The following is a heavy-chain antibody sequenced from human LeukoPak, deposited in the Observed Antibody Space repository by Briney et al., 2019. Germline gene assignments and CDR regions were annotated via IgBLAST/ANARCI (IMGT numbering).Heavy chain of an antibody. D-gene: IGHD3-10*01. V-gene: IGHV4-34*01. CDR3: ATSGVRGVIIPSFDY. J-gene: IGHJ4*02. Sequence: SETLSLTCAVYGGPFSGYYWSWIRQPPGKGLEWIGEINHSGSTNYNPSLKSRVTISVDTSKNQFSLKLSSVTAADTAVYYCATSGVRGVIIPSFDYWGQGTLVTVSS. CDR1: GGPFSGYY. CDR2: INHSGST.